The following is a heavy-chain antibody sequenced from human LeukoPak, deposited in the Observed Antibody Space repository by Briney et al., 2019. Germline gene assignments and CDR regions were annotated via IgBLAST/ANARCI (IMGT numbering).Heavy chain of an antibody. Sequence: SETLSLTCTVSGGSISSYYWSWIRQPPGKGLEWIGYIYYSGSTNYNPSLKSRVTISVDTSKNQFSLKLSSVTAANTAVYYCARGLSGSYYYWGQGTLVTVSS. CDR3: ARGLSGSYYY. CDR2: IYYSGST. J-gene: IGHJ4*02. D-gene: IGHD3-10*01. V-gene: IGHV4-59*01. CDR1: GGSISSYY.